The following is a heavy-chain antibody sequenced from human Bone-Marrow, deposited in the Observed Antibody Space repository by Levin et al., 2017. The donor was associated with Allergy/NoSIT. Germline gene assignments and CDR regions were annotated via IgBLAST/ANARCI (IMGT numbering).Heavy chain of an antibody. D-gene: IGHD2-21*02. CDR1: GGSFSGYY. Sequence: GSLRLSCAVYGGSFSGYYWSWIRQPPGKGLEWIGEINHSGSTNYNPSLKSRVTISVDTSKNQFSLKLSSVTAADTAVYYCPRGVVTAITDYWYFDLWGRGTLVTVSS. J-gene: IGHJ2*01. V-gene: IGHV4-34*01. CDR2: INHSGST. CDR3: PRGVVTAITDYWYFDL.